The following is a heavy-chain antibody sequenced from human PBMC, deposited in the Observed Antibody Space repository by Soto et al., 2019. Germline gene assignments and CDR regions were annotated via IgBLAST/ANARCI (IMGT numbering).Heavy chain of an antibody. CDR1: GGTFSSYA. CDR2: IIPVFGTA. CDR3: ASLKYYYDSSGYYFSGLGGAFDI. V-gene: IGHV1-69*13. J-gene: IGHJ3*02. D-gene: IGHD3-22*01. Sequence: SVKGACKASGGTFSSYASSWVRQTTKQGLEWMGAIIPVFGTANYAQKFQGRVTITADESTSTAYMELSSLRSEDTAVYYCASLKYYYDSSGYYFSGLGGAFDIWGQGTMVTVSS.